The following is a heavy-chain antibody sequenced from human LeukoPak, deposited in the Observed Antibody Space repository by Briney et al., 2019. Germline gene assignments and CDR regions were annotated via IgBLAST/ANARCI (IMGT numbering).Heavy chain of an antibody. Sequence: GGSLRLSCAASGFTFSGSAMHWVRQASGKGLEWVGRIRSKANSYATAYAASVKDRFTISRDDSKNTASLQMKSLKTEDTAVYYCTRAVSGSYSGFDPWGQGTLVTVSS. J-gene: IGHJ5*02. CDR2: IRSKANSYAT. V-gene: IGHV3-73*01. D-gene: IGHD1-26*01. CDR3: TRAVSGSYSGFDP. CDR1: GFTFSGSA.